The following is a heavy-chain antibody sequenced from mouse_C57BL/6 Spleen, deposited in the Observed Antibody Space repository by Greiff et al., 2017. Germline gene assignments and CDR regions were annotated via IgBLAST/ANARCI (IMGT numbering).Heavy chain of an antibody. CDR1: GYTFTGYW. V-gene: IGHV1-9*01. CDR3: ARRGSSSWFAY. D-gene: IGHD1-1*01. Sequence: VQRVESGAELMKPGASVKLSCKATGYTFTGYWLAWVKQRPGHGLEWIGEILPGSGCTNYNEKFKGKATFTADTSSNTAYMQLSSLTTEDSAIYYCARRGSSSWFAYWGQGTLVTVSA. J-gene: IGHJ3*01. CDR2: ILPGSGCT.